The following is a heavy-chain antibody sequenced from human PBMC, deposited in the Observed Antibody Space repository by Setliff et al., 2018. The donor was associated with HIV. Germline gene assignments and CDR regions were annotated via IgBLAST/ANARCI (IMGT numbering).Heavy chain of an antibody. J-gene: IGHJ4*02. V-gene: IGHV1-2*06. Sequence: GASVKVSCKAIGYMILGYKMNWVRQAPGQGLEWIGRISPNNGAAEYAPKFQGRVSMTLDTSISTAYLEIPRLTSDDAAVYFCARDDDVIMVVVGGDYWGQGTLVT. D-gene: IGHD3-22*01. CDR2: ISPNNGAA. CDR1: GYMILGYK. CDR3: ARDDDVIMVVVGGDY.